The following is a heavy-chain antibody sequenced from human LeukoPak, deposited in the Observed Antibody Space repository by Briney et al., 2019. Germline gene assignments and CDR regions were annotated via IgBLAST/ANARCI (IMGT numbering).Heavy chain of an antibody. Sequence: GASVKASCKASGSTFSDYHINWVRQASGQGPEWMGWINPKSGDAKYGQAFQGRVTMTRDTSISTAYMELNRLRFDDTAMYYCARGEYSNGYPYRLDSWGQGTLVTVSP. CDR2: INPKSGDA. CDR1: GSTFSDYH. J-gene: IGHJ4*02. D-gene: IGHD3-16*01. V-gene: IGHV1-2*02. CDR3: ARGEYSNGYPYRLDS.